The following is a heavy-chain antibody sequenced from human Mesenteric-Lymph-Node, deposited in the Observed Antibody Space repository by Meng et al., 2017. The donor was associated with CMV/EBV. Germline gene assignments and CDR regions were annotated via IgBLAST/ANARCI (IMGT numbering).Heavy chain of an antibody. CDR2: MNPNSGNT. V-gene: IGHV1-8*02. CDR3: ARGRAGRTTIFGVVIMPHYYYYGMDV. CDR1: GYTFTSYY. J-gene: IGHJ6*02. D-gene: IGHD3-3*01. Sequence: ASVKVSCKASGYTFTSYYMHWVRQATGQGLEWMGWMNPNSGNTGYAQKFQGRVTMTRNTSISTAYMELSSLRSEDTAVYYCARGRAGRTTIFGVVIMPHYYYYGMDVWGQGTTVTVSS.